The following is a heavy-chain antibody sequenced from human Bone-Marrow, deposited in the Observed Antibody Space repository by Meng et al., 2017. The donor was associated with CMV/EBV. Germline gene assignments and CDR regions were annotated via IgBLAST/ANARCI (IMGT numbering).Heavy chain of an antibody. CDR1: GFTFSSYW. J-gene: IGHJ6*02. CDR3: SKDMSKNSYYYGMDD. D-gene: IGHD3-16*01. V-gene: IGHV3-48*04. Sequence: VGSLRLSCAASGFTFSSYWMSWVRQAPGKGLEWLSYISSSGNTIHYADSVKGRFIISRDTPKNSVYLQMNSLRAEDTAVYSCSKDMSKNSYYYGMDDRGQGTTVTVSS. CDR2: ISSSGNTI.